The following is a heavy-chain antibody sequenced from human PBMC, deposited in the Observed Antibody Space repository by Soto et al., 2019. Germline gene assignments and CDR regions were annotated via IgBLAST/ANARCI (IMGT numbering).Heavy chain of an antibody. CDR2: IYSGGNP. J-gene: IGHJ4*02. CDR1: GFSVGGNY. V-gene: IGHV3-53*01. CDR3: ARGPNSDC. D-gene: IGHD2-21*01. Sequence: EERLVQSGGGLVQPGGSLRLSCAASGFSVGGNYMSWVRQAPGKGLELVSLIYSGGNPFYADSMKGRFTLSRDNPNNMLYLPMDSLRAEEPAVYYCARGPNSDCWGQGALVIVSS.